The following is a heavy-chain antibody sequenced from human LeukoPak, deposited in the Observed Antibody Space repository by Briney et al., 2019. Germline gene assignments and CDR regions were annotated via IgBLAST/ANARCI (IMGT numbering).Heavy chain of an antibody. CDR3: AGEIVGAHTEFAH. CDR2: IKVDGSER. V-gene: IGHV3-7*01. CDR1: DFSFRSYW. Sequence: GGSLRLSCAASDFSFRSYWMSWVRQSPGRGLEWVANIKVDGSERYYVDSVKGRFTISRDNAKNLLFLQMNSLRAEDSAVYYCAGEIVGAHTEFAHWGQGTLVTVSS. J-gene: IGHJ4*02. D-gene: IGHD1-26*01.